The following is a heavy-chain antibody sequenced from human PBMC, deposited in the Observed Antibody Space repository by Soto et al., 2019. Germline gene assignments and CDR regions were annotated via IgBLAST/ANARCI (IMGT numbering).Heavy chain of an antibody. CDR3: ARNLPTPSRRGVNPRGGTSDP. Sequence: GASVKVSCKASGGTFSSYAISWVRQAPGQGLEWMGGIIPIFGTANYAQKFQGRVTITADESTSTAYMELSSLRSEDTAVYYCARNLPTPSRRGVNPRGGTSDPWGQGTLVTVSS. V-gene: IGHV1-69*13. CDR1: GGTFSSYA. D-gene: IGHD3-10*01. J-gene: IGHJ5*02. CDR2: IIPIFGTA.